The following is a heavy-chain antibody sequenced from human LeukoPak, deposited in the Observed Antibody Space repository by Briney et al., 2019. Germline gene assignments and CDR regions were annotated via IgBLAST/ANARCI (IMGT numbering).Heavy chain of an antibody. J-gene: IGHJ6*02. V-gene: IGHV3-21*01. Sequence: GGSLRLSCAASGFTFSSYAMSWVRQAPGKGLEWVSSISSSSSYIYYADSVKGRFTISRDNAKNSLYLQMNSLRAEDTAVYYCARDLGRGYDILTGYFDYYYYGMDVWGQGTTVTVSS. CDR3: ARDLGRGYDILTGYFDYYYYGMDV. CDR1: GFTFSSYA. D-gene: IGHD3-9*01. CDR2: ISSSSSYI.